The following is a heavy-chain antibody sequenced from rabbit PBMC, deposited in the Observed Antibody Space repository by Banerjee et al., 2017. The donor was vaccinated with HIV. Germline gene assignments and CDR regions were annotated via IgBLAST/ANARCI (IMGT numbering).Heavy chain of an antibody. CDR1: GFSFNNNYV. V-gene: IGHV1S45*01. CDR2: IDAGDNGDT. Sequence: QEQLEESGGDLVKPEGSLTLTCTASGFSFNNNYVMCWVRQAPGKGLEWIACIDAGDNGDTYYASWAKGRFTISKTSSTTVTLQMTSLTAADTATYFCARDLAGVIGWNFNLWGPGTLVTVS. CDR3: ARDLAGVIGWNFNL. J-gene: IGHJ4*01. D-gene: IGHD4-1*01.